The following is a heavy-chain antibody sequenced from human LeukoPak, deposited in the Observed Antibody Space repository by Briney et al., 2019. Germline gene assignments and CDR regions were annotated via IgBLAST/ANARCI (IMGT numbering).Heavy chain of an antibody. CDR2: INPNSGGT. CDR1: GCTFTGYY. CDR3: ARQFYDFWSGYYTRGFDY. Sequence: EASVKVSCKSSGCTFTGYYMHWVRQAPGQGLEWMGWINPNSGGTNYAQKFQGRVTMTRDTSISTAYMELSRLRSDDTAVYYCARQFYDFWSGYYTRGFDYWGQGTLVTVSS. D-gene: IGHD3-3*01. V-gene: IGHV1-2*02. J-gene: IGHJ4*02.